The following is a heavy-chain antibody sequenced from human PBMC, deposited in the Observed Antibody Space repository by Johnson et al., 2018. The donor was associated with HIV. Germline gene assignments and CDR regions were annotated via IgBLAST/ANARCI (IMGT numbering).Heavy chain of an antibody. CDR2: ISYDGSNK. Sequence: QVQLVESGGGVVQPGRSLRLSCAASGFTFSSYAMHLVRQAPGKGLEWVAVISYDGSNKYYADSVKGRFTISRDNSKNTLYLQMNSLRAEDTAVYYCARVGDSSSSLGAFDIWGQGTMVTVSS. D-gene: IGHD6-6*01. J-gene: IGHJ3*02. CDR3: ARVGDSSSSLGAFDI. CDR1: GFTFSSYA. V-gene: IGHV3-30*04.